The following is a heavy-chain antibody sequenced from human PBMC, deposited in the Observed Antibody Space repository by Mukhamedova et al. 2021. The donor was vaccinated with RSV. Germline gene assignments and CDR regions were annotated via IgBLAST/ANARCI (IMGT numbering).Heavy chain of an antibody. V-gene: IGHV4-39*02. Sequence: GWTGSLYYSGSNYYNPSLKSRAIISVDTAKNHLPLRPSPVTAADTAVYYCARLLTSAGGYFDYWGQGILVTVSS. CDR2: LYYSGSN. CDR3: ARLLTSAGGYFDY. D-gene: IGHD4-17*01. J-gene: IGHJ4*02.